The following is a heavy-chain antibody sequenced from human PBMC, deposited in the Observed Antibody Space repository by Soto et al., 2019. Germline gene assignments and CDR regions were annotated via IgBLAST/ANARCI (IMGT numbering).Heavy chain of an antibody. V-gene: IGHV1-24*01. CDR3: ATDHGIAVAGTNFKPLYYFDY. D-gene: IGHD6-19*01. CDR1: GYTLTELS. CDR2: FDPEDGET. J-gene: IGHJ4*02. Sequence: ASVKVSCKVSGYTLTELSMHWVRQAPGKGLEWMGGFDPEDGETIYAQKFQGRVTMTEDTSTDTAYMELSSLRPEDTAVYYCATDHGIAVAGTNFKPLYYFDYWGQGTLVTVSS.